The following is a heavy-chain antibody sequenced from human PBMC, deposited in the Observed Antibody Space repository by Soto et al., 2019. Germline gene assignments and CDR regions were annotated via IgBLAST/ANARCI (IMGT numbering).Heavy chain of an antibody. CDR3: AKDPVYNWNYDPGFGFDY. V-gene: IGHV3-30*18. CDR2: ISYDGSNK. CDR1: GFTFSSYG. J-gene: IGHJ4*02. D-gene: IGHD1-7*01. Sequence: GGSLRLSCAASGFTFSSYGMHWVRQAPGKGLEWVAVISYDGSNKYYADSVKGRFTISRDNSKNTLYLQMNSLRAEDTAVYYCAKDPVYNWNYDPGFGFDYWGQGTLVTVSS.